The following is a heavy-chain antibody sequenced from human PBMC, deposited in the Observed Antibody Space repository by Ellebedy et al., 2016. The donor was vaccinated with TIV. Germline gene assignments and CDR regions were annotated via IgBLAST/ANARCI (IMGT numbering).Heavy chain of an antibody. J-gene: IGHJ3*02. CDR2: INQDGSDK. CDR3: ATDGSYGDYLSPTHAFSI. V-gene: IGHV3-7*01. Sequence: GGSLRLSCGASGFSFRSYWMTWVRQAPGKGLEWVANINQDGSDKYYVDSVKGRFTIARDNAKNSLYVQMNTLRAEDTAVYYCATDGSYGDYLSPTHAFSIWGQGTMVTVSS. D-gene: IGHD4-17*01. CDR1: GFSFRSYW.